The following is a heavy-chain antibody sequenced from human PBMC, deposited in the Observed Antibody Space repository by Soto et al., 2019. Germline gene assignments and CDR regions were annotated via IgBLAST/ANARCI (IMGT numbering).Heavy chain of an antibody. CDR2: ISWNSGSI. J-gene: IGHJ4*02. CDR3: AKDIRGYSYGLVFDY. CDR1: GFTFDDYA. Sequence: CAASGFTFDDYAMHWVRQAPGKGLEWVSGISWNSGSIGYADSVKGRFTISRDNAKNSLYLQMNSLRAEDTALYYCAKDIRGYSYGLVFDYWGQGTLVTVSS. D-gene: IGHD5-18*01. V-gene: IGHV3-9*01.